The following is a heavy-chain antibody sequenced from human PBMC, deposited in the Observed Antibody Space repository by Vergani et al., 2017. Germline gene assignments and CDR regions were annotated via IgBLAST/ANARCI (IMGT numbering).Heavy chain of an antibody. V-gene: IGHV4-31*03. CDR3: ARQFGDYDESADAFDI. CDR1: GGSISSGGYY. Sequence: QVQLQESGPGLVKPSQTLSLTCIVSGGSISSGGYYWSWIRQHPGKGLEWIGYIYYSGSTYYNPSLKSRVTISVDTSKNQFSLKLSSVTAADTAVYYCARQFGDYDESADAFDIWGQGTMVTVSS. D-gene: IGHD4-17*01. J-gene: IGHJ3*02. CDR2: IYYSGST.